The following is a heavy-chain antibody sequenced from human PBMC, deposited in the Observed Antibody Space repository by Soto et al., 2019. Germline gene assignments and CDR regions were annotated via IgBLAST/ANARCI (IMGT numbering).Heavy chain of an antibody. Sequence: QVQLVQSGAEVKKPGSSVKVSCKASGGTFSSYAISWVRQAPGQGLEWMGWMNPNSGNTGYAQKFQGRVTMTRNTSISTAYMELSSLRSEDTAVYYCARGRSIAARPNSFYYYYYGMDVWGQGTTVTVSS. D-gene: IGHD6-6*01. J-gene: IGHJ6*02. CDR1: GGTFSSYA. CDR2: MNPNSGNT. CDR3: ARGRSIAARPNSFYYYYYGMDV. V-gene: IGHV1-8*02.